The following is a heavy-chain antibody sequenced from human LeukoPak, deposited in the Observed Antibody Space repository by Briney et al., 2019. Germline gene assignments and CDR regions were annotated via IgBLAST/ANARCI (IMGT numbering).Heavy chain of an antibody. J-gene: IGHJ5*02. CDR2: INPNSGGT. D-gene: IGHD2-2*01. V-gene: IGHV1-2*02. CDR3: ARDREYQLLFLSWFDP. Sequence: ASVKVSCKASGYTFTGYYMHWVRQAPGQGLEWMGWINPNSGGTNYAQKFQGRVTMTRDTSISTAYMELSRLRSDDTAVYYCARDREYQLLFLSWFDPWGQGTLVTVSS. CDR1: GYTFTGYY.